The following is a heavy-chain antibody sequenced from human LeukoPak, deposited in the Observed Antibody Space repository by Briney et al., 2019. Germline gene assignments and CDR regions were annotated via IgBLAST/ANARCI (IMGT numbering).Heavy chain of an antibody. CDR1: GFTVSINY. D-gene: IGHD5-18*01. V-gene: IGHV3-66*01. Sequence: QPGGSLRLSCAASGFTVSINYMTWIRQAPGKGLEWVSIIHRGGTTYYADAVKGRFTISRDDSKNTLYLQMNSLRAEDTAVYYCARDSPDRGYTYALDYWGQGTLVTVSS. CDR3: ARDSPDRGYTYALDY. CDR2: IHRGGTT. J-gene: IGHJ4*02.